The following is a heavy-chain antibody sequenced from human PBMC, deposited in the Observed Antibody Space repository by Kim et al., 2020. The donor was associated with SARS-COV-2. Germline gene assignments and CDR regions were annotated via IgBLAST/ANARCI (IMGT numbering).Heavy chain of an antibody. J-gene: IGHJ4*02. D-gene: IGHD3-10*01. CDR3: SRAVTLVRGVILNRNPRYLDY. CDR2: INHSGST. V-gene: IGHV4-34*01. Sequence: SETLSLTCAVYGGSFSDYYWSWIRQPPGKGLEWIGEINHSGSTDYNPSLKSRVTISVGTSKKQFSLQLSSVPAADTAVYFCSRAVTLVRGVILNRNPRYLDYWGQGTLVTVSS. CDR1: GGSFSDYY.